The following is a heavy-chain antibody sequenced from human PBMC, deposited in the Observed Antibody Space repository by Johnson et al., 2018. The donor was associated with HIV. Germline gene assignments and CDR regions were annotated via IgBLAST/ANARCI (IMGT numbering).Heavy chain of an antibody. D-gene: IGHD3-3*01. CDR2: IKQDGSEK. V-gene: IGHV3-7*03. J-gene: IGHJ3*02. CDR3: TTAIFGVIVHAFDI. CDR1: GFTFSSYW. Sequence: VQLVESGGGVVQPGRSLRLSCAASGFTFSSYWMSWVRQAPGKGLEWVANIKQDGSEKYYVDSVKGRFTISRDNAKNSLYLQMNSLKTEDTAVYYCTTAIFGVIVHAFDIWGQGTMVTVSS.